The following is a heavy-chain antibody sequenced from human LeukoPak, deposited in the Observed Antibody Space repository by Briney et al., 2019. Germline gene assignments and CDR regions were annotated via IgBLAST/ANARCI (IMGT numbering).Heavy chain of an antibody. D-gene: IGHD2-8*01. CDR2: IFAGGSDT. CDR1: GYSFTSYC. J-gene: IGHJ3*02. Sequence: HGESLKTSFKGSGYSFTSYCIGWVRQMPGKGLGRLGIIFAGGSDTKYLPSFQGQVTISADKSISTAYLQWSSLKASDTAMYYCARLVHGAFDIWGQGTMVTVSS. V-gene: IGHV5-51*01. CDR3: ARLVHGAFDI.